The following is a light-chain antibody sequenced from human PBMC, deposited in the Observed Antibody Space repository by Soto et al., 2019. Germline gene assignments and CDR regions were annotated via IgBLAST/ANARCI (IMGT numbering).Light chain of an antibody. J-gene: IGLJ1*01. Sequence: QSVLTQPASVYGSPGQSITISCTGTSSDVGSYNLVSWYQHHPGKAPKLMIYENSKRPSGVSNLFSGSKSGNTASLTISGLQAEDGANYYCSSYAGSSTFYVFGTGTKVT. CDR2: ENS. V-gene: IGLV2-23*01. CDR1: SSDVGSYNL. CDR3: SSYAGSSTFYV.